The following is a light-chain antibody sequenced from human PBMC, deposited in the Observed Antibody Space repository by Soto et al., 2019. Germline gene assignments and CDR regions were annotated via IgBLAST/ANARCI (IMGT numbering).Light chain of an antibody. V-gene: IGLV2-14*01. CDR1: SSDVGGYNH. Sequence: QSALTQPASVSGSPGQSITISCTGTSSDVGGYNHVSWYQQHPGKAPKLIIYEVRNRPSGVSNRLSGSKSGNTASLTISGLQADDEADYYCCSHAGSNNYVFGTGTKVTVL. CDR3: CSHAGSNNYV. CDR2: EVR. J-gene: IGLJ1*01.